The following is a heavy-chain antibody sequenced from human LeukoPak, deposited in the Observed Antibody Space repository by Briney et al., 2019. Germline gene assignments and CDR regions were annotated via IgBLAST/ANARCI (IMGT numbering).Heavy chain of an antibody. CDR2: IYYSGST. D-gene: IGHD2-2*01. V-gene: IGHV4-59*01. J-gene: IGHJ4*02. Sequence: SEALFITCTVSGGSISSYYWSWIRQPPGKGLEWIGYIYYSGSTNYNPSLKSRVTISVDTYKNQFTLKLSSVTAADTAVYYCARVSAAMFFFVDYWGQGTLVTDS. CDR1: GGSISSYY. CDR3: ARVSAAMFFFVDY.